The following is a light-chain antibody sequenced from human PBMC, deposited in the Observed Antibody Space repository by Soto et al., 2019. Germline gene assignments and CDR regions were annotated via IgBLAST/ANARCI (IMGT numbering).Light chain of an antibody. CDR2: GAY. CDR3: QQYNNWPPT. V-gene: IGKV3-20*01. CDR1: QSVSSSY. Sequence: IVLTQSPGTLSLSPGERSTLSCMASQSVSSSYLAWYQQKPGQAPRLLIYGAYSRATGITDRFSGSGSGTEFTLTISSLQSEDFAVYYCQQYNNWPPTFGQGTKVDIK. J-gene: IGKJ1*01.